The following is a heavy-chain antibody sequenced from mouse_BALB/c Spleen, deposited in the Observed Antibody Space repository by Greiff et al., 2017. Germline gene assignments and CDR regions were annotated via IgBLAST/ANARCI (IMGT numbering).Heavy chain of an antibody. CDR3: TISLYGNYGY. V-gene: IGHV1S81*02. CDR1: GYTFTSYW. Sequence: QVQLQQPGAELVKPGASVKLSCKASGYTFTSYWMHWVKQRPGQGLEWIGEINPSNGRTNYNEKFKSKATLTVDKSSSTAYMQLSSLTSEDSAVYYCTISLYGNYGYWGQGTTLTVSS. D-gene: IGHD2-1*01. J-gene: IGHJ2*01. CDR2: INPSNGRT.